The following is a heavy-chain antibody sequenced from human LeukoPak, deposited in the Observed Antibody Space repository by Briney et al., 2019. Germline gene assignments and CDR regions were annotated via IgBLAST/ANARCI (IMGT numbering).Heavy chain of an antibody. CDR2: IRYDGSNK. Sequence: GGSLRLSCAASGFTFSSYGMHWVRQAPGKGLEWVAFIRYDGSNKYYADSVKGRFTISRDNSKNTLYLQMNSLRAEDTAVYYCAKGEGSSSSWWLFDYWGQGTLVTVSS. CDR3: AKGEGSSSSWWLFDY. V-gene: IGHV3-30*02. CDR1: GFTFSSYG. J-gene: IGHJ4*02. D-gene: IGHD6-13*01.